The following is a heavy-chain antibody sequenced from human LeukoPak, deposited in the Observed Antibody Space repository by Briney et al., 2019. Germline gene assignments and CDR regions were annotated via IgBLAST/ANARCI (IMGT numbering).Heavy chain of an antibody. J-gene: IGHJ4*02. CDR2: INPGGSSI. D-gene: IGHD6-13*01. CDR1: GFTSSSYW. CDR3: ARSSQADDY. Sequence: GRSLRLSCAASGFTSSSYWMHWVRQVPGKGLVWVARINPGGSSITYADSVKGRFTISRDNAKNTLYLQMDSLRAEDTGVYYCARSSQADDYWGQGTLVTVSS. V-gene: IGHV3-74*01.